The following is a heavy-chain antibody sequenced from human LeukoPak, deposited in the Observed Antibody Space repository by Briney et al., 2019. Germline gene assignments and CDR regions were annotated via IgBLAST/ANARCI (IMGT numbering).Heavy chain of an antibody. CDR3: ARDTAVAIPFDY. D-gene: IGHD6-19*01. CDR2: IYYSGST. J-gene: IGHJ4*02. V-gene: IGHV4-59*01. CDR1: GGSISSYY. Sequence: SEALSLTCTVSGGSISSYYWSWIRQPPGEGLEWIGYIYYSGSTNYNPSLKSRVTISVDTSKNQFSLRLSSVTAADTAVYYCARDTAVAIPFDYWGQGTLVTVSS.